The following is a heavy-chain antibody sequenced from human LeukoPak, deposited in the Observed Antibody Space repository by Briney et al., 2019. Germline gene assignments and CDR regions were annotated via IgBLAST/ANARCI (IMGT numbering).Heavy chain of an antibody. Sequence: SETLSLTCAVYGGSFRGYYWSWIRQPPGRGLEWIGEINHSGSTNYNPSLKSRVTISVDTSKNQFSLKLSSVTAADTAVYYCAKQQLYADAFDIWGQGTMVTVSS. CDR2: INHSGST. CDR1: GGSFRGYY. J-gene: IGHJ3*02. D-gene: IGHD6-13*01. V-gene: IGHV4-34*01. CDR3: AKQQLYADAFDI.